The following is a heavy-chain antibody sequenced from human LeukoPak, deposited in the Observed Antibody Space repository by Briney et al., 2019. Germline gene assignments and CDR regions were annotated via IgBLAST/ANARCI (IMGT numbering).Heavy chain of an antibody. CDR2: IISSSSYI. V-gene: IGHV3-21*01. D-gene: IGHD3-22*01. CDR3: ARDGRYYYDSSGYYDY. Sequence: PGGSLRLSCAASGFTFSSYSMNWVRQAPGKGLEWVSSIISSSSYIYYADSVKGQFTISRDNAKNSLYLQMNSLRAEDTAVYYCARDGRYYYDSSGYYDYWGQGTLVTVSS. J-gene: IGHJ4*02. CDR1: GFTFSSYS.